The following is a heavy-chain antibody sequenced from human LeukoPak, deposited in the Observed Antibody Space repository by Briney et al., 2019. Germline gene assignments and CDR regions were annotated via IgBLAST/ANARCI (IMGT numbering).Heavy chain of an antibody. V-gene: IGHV4-39*07. J-gene: IGHJ4*02. CDR3: ARDLGLPPDY. Sequence: SETLSLTCTVSGGSISSSSYYWGWIRQPPGKGLEWIGSIYYSGSTYYNPSLKSRVTISVDTSKNQFSLKLSSVTAADTAVYYWARDLGLPPDYWGQGPLVTVSS. CDR1: GGSISSSSYY. CDR2: IYYSGST.